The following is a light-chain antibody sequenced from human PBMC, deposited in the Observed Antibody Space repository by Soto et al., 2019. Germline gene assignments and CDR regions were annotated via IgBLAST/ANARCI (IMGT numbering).Light chain of an antibody. CDR2: DVS. J-gene: IGLJ1*01. V-gene: IGLV2-14*03. Sequence: QSALTQPASMSGSPGQSITISCTGTGSDVRGNKYVSWYQHYPGKAPKLMISDVSNRPSGVSDRFSGSKSGDTASLTISGLQAEDAADYYCSAFTGTTYVFGTGNKVTAL. CDR3: SAFTGTTYV. CDR1: GSDVRGNKY.